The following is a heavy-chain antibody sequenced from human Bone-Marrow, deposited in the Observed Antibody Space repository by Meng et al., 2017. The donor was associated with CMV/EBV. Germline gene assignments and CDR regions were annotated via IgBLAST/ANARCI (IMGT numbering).Heavy chain of an antibody. J-gene: IGHJ3*02. CDR1: GFTVSSNY. V-gene: IGHV4-39*07. Sequence: ESLKISCAASGFTVSSNYMSWIRQPPGKGLEWIGSIYYSGSTYCNPSLKSRVTISVDTSKNQFSLKLSSVTAADTAVYYCARDVGYYDSSGYFFDIWGQGTMVTVSS. CDR2: IYYSGST. CDR3: ARDVGYYDSSGYFFDI. D-gene: IGHD3-22*01.